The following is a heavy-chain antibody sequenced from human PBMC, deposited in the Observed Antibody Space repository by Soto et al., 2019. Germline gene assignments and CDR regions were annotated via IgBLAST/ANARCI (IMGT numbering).Heavy chain of an antibody. V-gene: IGHV1-69*13. J-gene: IGHJ5*02. CDR3: ARDLAPLSPGYYDSSGYSDWWFDP. CDR1: GGTFSSYA. CDR2: IIPIFGTA. Sequence: SVKVSCKASGGTFSSYAISWVRQAPGQGLEWMGGIIPIFGTANYAQKFQGRVTITADESTSTAYMELSSLRSEDTAVYYCARDLAPLSPGYYDSSGYSDWWFDPWGQGTLVTVSS. D-gene: IGHD3-22*01.